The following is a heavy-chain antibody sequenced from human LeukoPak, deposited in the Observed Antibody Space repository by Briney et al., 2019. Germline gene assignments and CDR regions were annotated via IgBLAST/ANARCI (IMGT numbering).Heavy chain of an antibody. CDR2: IYYSGST. CDR3: ARDIGGNSGHYYYGMDV. D-gene: IGHD4-23*01. V-gene: IGHV4-39*07. J-gene: IGHJ6*02. CDR1: GGSISSSSYY. Sequence: SETLSLTCTVSGGSISSSSYYWGWIRQPPGKGLEWIGSIYYSGSTNYNPSLKSRVTISVDTSKNQLSLKLTSVTAADTAVYYCARDIGGNSGHYYYGMDVWGQGTTVTVSS.